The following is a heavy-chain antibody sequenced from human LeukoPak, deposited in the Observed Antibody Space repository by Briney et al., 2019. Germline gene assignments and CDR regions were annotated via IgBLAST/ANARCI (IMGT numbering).Heavy chain of an antibody. CDR3: ARGLDGSYYYGMDV. Sequence: GGSLRLSCAASGFTVSSNYMSWVRQAPGKGLEWVSVIYSGGSTYYADSVKGRFTIFRDNSKNTLYLQMNSLRAEDTAVYYCARGLDGSYYYGMDVWGQGTTVTVSS. D-gene: IGHD3-10*01. CDR1: GFTVSSNY. CDR2: IYSGGST. V-gene: IGHV3-53*01. J-gene: IGHJ6*02.